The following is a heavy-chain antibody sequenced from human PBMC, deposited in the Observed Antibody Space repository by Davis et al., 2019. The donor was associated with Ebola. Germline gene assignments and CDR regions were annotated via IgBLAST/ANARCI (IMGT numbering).Heavy chain of an antibody. CDR1: GFTLSSSA. D-gene: IGHD3-16*01. V-gene: IGHV3-7*01. J-gene: IGHJ4*02. CDR2: IKQDGSEK. CDR3: ARGRAAGLGDY. Sequence: GESLKISCSASGFTLSSSAMHWVRRAPGKGLEWVANIKQDGSEKYYVDSVKGRFTISRDNAKNSLYLQMNSLRAEDTAVYYCARGRAAGLGDYWGQGTLVTVSS.